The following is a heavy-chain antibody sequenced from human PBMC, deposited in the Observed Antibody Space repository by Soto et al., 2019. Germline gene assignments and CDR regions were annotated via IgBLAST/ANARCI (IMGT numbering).Heavy chain of an antibody. J-gene: IGHJ3*02. Sequence: DSLKFSGTVSGCRYTRSCMGWVLQRTGKGLEWMGIIYPGDSDTRYSPSFQGQVTISADKSISTAYLQRSSLKASDTAMYYCASITVAIDAFDIWGQGTMVTVSS. CDR1: GCRYTRSC. CDR2: IYPGDSDT. D-gene: IGHD6-19*01. V-gene: IGHV5-51*01. CDR3: ASITVAIDAFDI.